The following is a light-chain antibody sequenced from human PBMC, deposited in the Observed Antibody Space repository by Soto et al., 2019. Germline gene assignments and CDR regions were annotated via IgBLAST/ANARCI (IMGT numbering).Light chain of an antibody. CDR2: DAT. J-gene: IGKJ2*01. V-gene: IGKV1-5*01. CDR1: RSISSW. CDR3: QQYDSYPHT. Sequence: DIQMTQSPSTLSASVGDRATITCRASRSISSWLAWYQQKPGSAPKLLIYDATILESGVPSRFSGTESGTEFTLTVSSLQPDDFATYYCQQYDSYPHTFGQGTKLEMK.